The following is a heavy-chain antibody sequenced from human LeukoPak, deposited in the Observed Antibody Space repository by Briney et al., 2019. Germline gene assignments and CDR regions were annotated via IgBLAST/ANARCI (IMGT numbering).Heavy chain of an antibody. CDR2: IYSGGST. D-gene: IGHD3-22*01. V-gene: IGHV3-53*01. CDR1: GFTVSSNY. Sequence: GGSLRLSCAASGFTVSSNYMSWVRQAPGKGLEWVSVIYSGGSTYYADSVKGRFTISRDNSKNTLYLQMNSLRAEDTAVYYCAKELGRDSSGSRFDYWGQGTLVTVSS. J-gene: IGHJ4*02. CDR3: AKELGRDSSGSRFDY.